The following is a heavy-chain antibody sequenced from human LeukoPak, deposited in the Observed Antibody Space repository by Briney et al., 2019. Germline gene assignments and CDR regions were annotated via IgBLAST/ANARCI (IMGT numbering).Heavy chain of an antibody. CDR3: ARGMGYDSSGYYYVSPFDY. D-gene: IGHD3-22*01. J-gene: IGHJ4*02. CDR1: GFTFSSYD. V-gene: IGHV3-13*01. Sequence: GGSLRLSCAASGFTFSSYDMHWVRQATGKGLEWASAIGTAGDTYYPGSVKGRFTISRENAKNSLYLQMNSLRAGDTAVYYCARGMGYDSSGYYYVSPFDYWGQGTLVAVSS. CDR2: IGTAGDT.